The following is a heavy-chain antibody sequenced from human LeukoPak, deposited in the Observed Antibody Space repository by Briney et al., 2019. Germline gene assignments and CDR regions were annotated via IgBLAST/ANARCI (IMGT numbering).Heavy chain of an antibody. D-gene: IGHD6-6*01. CDR2: IYYSGST. J-gene: IGHJ4*02. CDR3: AIGRGRAARLDY. CDR1: GGSISSSSYY. V-gene: IGHV4-39*01. Sequence: SETLSLTCTVSGGSISSSSYYWGWIRQPPGKGLEWIGSIYYSGSTYYNPSLKSRVTISVDTSKNQFSLKLSSVTAADTAVYYCAIGRGRAARLDYWGQGTLVTVSS.